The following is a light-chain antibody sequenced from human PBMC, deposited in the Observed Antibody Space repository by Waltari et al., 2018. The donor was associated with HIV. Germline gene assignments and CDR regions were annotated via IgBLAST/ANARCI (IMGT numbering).Light chain of an antibody. Sequence: QSALTQPASVSGSPGQSITISCTGTSSDVGGYNLVSWYQQHPGKAPKLMIYEVSKRPSGVSNRFSGSKAGNTACLTISGHQAEDEADYYCCAYAGSTTYVIFGGGTKLTVL. CDR2: EVS. CDR1: SSDVGGYNL. V-gene: IGLV2-23*02. CDR3: CAYAGSTTYVI. J-gene: IGLJ2*01.